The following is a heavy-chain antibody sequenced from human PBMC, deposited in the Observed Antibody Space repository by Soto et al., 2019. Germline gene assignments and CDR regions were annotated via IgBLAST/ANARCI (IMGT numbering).Heavy chain of an antibody. D-gene: IGHD6-19*01. Sequence: EVQLLESGGGLVQPGGSLRLSCAASGFTFTNYAMSWVRQAPGKGLEWVSSVSGGGGSTYYADSVKGRFTISRDNSKNTLFLQMDSLRPEDTSVYYCAKDWGSSGWFNWFDPWGQGTLVTVSS. J-gene: IGHJ5*02. CDR3: AKDWGSSGWFNWFDP. CDR2: VSGGGGST. CDR1: GFTFTNYA. V-gene: IGHV3-23*01.